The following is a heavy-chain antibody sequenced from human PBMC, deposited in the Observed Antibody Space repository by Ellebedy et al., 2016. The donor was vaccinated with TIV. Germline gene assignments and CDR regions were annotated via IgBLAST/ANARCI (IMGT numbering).Heavy chain of an antibody. CDR3: ARRDTS. Sequence: GESLKISCAASGFTFDDYTMNWVRQAPGKGLEWVSAISSRSNYIYYADSVRGRFTISRDNAKNSLYLQMNSLRADDTAVYYCARRDTSWGQGTLVTVSS. CDR1: GFTFDDYT. J-gene: IGHJ5*02. D-gene: IGHD5-18*01. CDR2: ISSRSNYI. V-gene: IGHV3-21*06.